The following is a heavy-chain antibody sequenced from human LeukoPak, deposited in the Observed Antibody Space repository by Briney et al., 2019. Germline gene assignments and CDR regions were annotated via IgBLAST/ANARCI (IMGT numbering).Heavy chain of an antibody. Sequence: GASVKVSCKASGYTFTSYDINWVRQATGQGLEWMGWTNPKSGNTGYAQKFQGRVTMNRSTSISTAYMELSSLRSEHTAVYYCARVTGSIDYWGQGTLVSVSS. CDR3: ARVTGSIDY. CDR1: GYTFTSYD. J-gene: IGHJ4*02. D-gene: IGHD1-26*01. V-gene: IGHV1-8*01. CDR2: TNPKSGNT.